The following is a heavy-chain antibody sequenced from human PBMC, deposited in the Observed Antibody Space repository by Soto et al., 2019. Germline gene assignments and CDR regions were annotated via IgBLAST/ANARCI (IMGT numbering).Heavy chain of an antibody. CDR3: ATLVDTAMFS. CDR2: IYYSGST. Sequence: QLQLQESGPGLVKPSETLSLTCTVSGGSISSSSYYWGWIRQPPGKGLEWIGSIYYSGSTYYNPSLKSRVTISVDTSKNQFSLKLSSVTASVSAVYYPATLVDTAMFSWGQGTLVTVSS. CDR1: GGSISSSSYY. D-gene: IGHD5-18*01. J-gene: IGHJ5*02. V-gene: IGHV4-39*01.